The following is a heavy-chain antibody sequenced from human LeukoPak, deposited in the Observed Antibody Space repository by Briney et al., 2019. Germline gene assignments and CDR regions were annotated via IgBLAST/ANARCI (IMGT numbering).Heavy chain of an antibody. CDR3: AKLPAAWLLYQVPDY. J-gene: IGHJ4*02. V-gene: IGHV3-30*02. D-gene: IGHD3-3*01. CDR2: IRYDGSNK. Sequence: GGSLRLSCAASGFTFSSYGMHWVRQAPGKGLEWVAFIRYDGSNKYYADSVKGRFTISRDNSKNKLYLQMNSLRAEDTAVYYCAKLPAAWLLYQVPDYWGQGTLVTVSS. CDR1: GFTFSSYG.